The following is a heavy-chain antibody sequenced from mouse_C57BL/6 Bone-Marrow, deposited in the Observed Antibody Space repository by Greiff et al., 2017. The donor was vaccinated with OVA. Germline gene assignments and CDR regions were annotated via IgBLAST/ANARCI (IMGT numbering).Heavy chain of an antibody. CDR2: ISDGGSYT. CDR3: ARGGGLRGEYALDY. CDR1: GFTFSSYA. Sequence: EVKLVESGGGLVKPGGSLKLSCAASGFTFSSYAMSWVRQTPEKRLEWVATISDGGSYTYYPDNVKGRFTISRDNAKNNLYLQMSHLTSEDAAMDDCARGGGLRGEYALDYWGQGTSVTVSS. J-gene: IGHJ4*01. D-gene: IGHD1-1*02. V-gene: IGHV5-4*03.